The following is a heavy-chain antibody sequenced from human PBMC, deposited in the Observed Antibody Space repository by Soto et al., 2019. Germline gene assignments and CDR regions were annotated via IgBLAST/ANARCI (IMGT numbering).Heavy chain of an antibody. J-gene: IGHJ6*02. V-gene: IGHV1-69*02. CDR1: GGTFSSYT. D-gene: IGHD6-19*01. CDR3: ATSNPEIALAWVYYYHYGMDV. CDR2: IIPILGRA. Sequence: ASVKVSCKASGGTFSSYTISWVRQAPGQGLEWMGRIIPILGRANYAQKFQGRVTITRDTSTSTAYMELSRLRSEDTAVYYCATSNPEIALAWVYYYHYGMDVWGQGTTVTVSS.